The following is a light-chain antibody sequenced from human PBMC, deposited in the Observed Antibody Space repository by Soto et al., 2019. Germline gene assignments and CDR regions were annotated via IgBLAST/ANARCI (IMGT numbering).Light chain of an antibody. J-gene: IGKJ1*01. Sequence: EIVLTQSPATLSLSPGERATLSCRPSQSVGSSLAWYQQKPGQPPRLLIYAASTRATDVPARFSGGGSETEFTLTISSLQSEDFAVYFCQQYNIWPLWTFGQGTKVDIK. CDR2: AAS. V-gene: IGKV3-15*01. CDR1: QSVGSS. CDR3: QQYNIWPLWT.